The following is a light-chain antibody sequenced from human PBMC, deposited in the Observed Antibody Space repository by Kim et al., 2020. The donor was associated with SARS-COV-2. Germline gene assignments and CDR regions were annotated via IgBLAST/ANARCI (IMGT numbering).Light chain of an antibody. CDR1: QSVSSY. J-gene: IGKJ5*01. Sequence: WPPRGRASLPCRSSQSVSSYLAWYQQNPGQAPSLLNYDASNRATGIPARFSGSESGTDFTLTISSLEPEDFEVYYCQHRSNSITCGQGTRLEIK. V-gene: IGKV3-11*01. CDR3: QHRSNSIT. CDR2: DAS.